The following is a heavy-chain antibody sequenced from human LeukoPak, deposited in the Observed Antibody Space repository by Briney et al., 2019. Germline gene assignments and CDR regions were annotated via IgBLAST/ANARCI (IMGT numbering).Heavy chain of an antibody. J-gene: IGHJ4*02. V-gene: IGHV3-21*01. CDR3: ARGTYRSSSPSIGMPYYLDY. D-gene: IGHD6-6*01. CDR1: GFTFTRYS. Sequence: PGGSLRLFCAASGFTFTRYSMTWVRQAPGKGLEWVSSISSSGSYIFYAQSVEGRFIISRDNANNSHYLQMNSLRVDDTAVYFCARGTYRSSSPSIGMPYYLDYWGQGILVTVSS. CDR2: ISSSGSYI.